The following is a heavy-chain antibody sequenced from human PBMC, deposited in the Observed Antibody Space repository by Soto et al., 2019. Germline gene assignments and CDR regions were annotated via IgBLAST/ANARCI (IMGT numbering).Heavy chain of an antibody. CDR3: AREQRLYYYYGMDV. CDR2: IYYSGST. V-gene: IGHV4-61*01. Sequence: SETLSLTCTVSGGSVSSGSYYWSWIRQPPGKGLEWIGYIYYSGSTNYNPSLKSQVTISVDTSKNQFSLKMSSVTTADTAVYYCAREQRLYYYYGMDVWGQGTTVTVS. CDR1: GGSVSSGSYY. J-gene: IGHJ6*02. D-gene: IGHD1-1*01.